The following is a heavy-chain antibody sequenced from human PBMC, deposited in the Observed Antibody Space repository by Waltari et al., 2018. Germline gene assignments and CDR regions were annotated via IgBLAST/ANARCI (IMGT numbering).Heavy chain of an antibody. CDR1: GFTIRTYW. CDR2: IDNDGGDL. V-gene: IGHV3-74*01. CDR3: ARDKPHSWFDP. Sequence: ERLVEYGGALVQPGGSLRLPCVASGFTIRTYWMHWVRQVPWKGLVWVSRIDNDGGDLIYAEAVKGRFTVSRDNSRNTVYLQMDSLRVEDTAVYYCARDKPHSWFDPWGQGTLVTVSS. J-gene: IGHJ5*02.